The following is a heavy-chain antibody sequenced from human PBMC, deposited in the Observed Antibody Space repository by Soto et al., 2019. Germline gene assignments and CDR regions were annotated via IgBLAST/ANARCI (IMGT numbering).Heavy chain of an antibody. CDR1: GLIFEDYA. CDR3: AKDILHYYGSGNYPDY. V-gene: IGHV3-9*01. D-gene: IGHD3-10*01. J-gene: IGHJ4*02. CDR2: ISWKSGGI. Sequence: GGSLILSCAASGLIFEDYALHLVRPVPGKGLEWVSGISWKSGGIAYADSQRGRFTISRDNAKNSLYLQMNSLRAEDTALYYCAKDILHYYGSGNYPDYWGPGTLVHVSS.